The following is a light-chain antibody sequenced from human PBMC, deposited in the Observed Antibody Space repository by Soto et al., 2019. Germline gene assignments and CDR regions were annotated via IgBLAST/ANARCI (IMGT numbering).Light chain of an antibody. CDR1: SSNIGNNY. CDR2: RNN. V-gene: IGLV1-47*01. CDR3: ATWDDSLNGFYV. Sequence: QSVLTQPPSASVTPGQWVTISCSGSSSNIGNNYVFWYQQFPGMAPKLLIYRNNQRPSGVPDRFSGSKSGTSASLAIAGLRSEDESDYFCATWDDSLNGFYVFGTGTKVTVL. J-gene: IGLJ1*01.